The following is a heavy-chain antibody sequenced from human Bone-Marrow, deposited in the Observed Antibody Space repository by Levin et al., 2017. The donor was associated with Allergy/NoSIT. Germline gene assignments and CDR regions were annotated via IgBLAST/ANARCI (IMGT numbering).Heavy chain of an antibody. CDR3: ARPDCSGTSCYYFFDS. Sequence: GESLKISCAASGFTFSRHSMNWVRQAPGRGLEWVSYISRSSSTISYADSVKGRFTISRDNAKNSLYLQMNSLRDEDTAVYYCARPDCSGTSCYYFFDSWGQGTLVTVSS. J-gene: IGHJ4*02. V-gene: IGHV3-48*02. D-gene: IGHD2-2*01. CDR2: ISRSSSTI. CDR1: GFTFSRHS.